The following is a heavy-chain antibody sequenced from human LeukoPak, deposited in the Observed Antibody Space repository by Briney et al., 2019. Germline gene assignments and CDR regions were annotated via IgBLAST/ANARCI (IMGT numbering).Heavy chain of an antibody. D-gene: IGHD3-10*01. CDR1: GFTVSSNY. J-gene: IGHJ4*02. Sequence: GGSLRLSCAASGFTVSSNYMSWVRQAPGKGLAWVSVIYSGGSTYYADSVKGRFTISRDNSKNTLYLQMNSLRAEDTAVYYCARAQYYYGSGSFDYWGQGTLVTVSS. CDR3: ARAQYYYGSGSFDY. V-gene: IGHV3-53*01. CDR2: IYSGGST.